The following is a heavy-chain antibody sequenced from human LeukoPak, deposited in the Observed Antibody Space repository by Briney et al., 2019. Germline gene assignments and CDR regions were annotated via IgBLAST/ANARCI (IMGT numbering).Heavy chain of an antibody. CDR3: AKDQGVTVTTGYNY. Sequence: PGGSLRLSRAASGFTFSSYGMHWVRQAPGKGLEWVAFIRYDGSNRYYADSVKGRFTISRDNSKNTPYLQMNSLRAEGTAVYYCAKDQGVTVTTGYNYWGQGTLVTVSS. CDR2: IRYDGSNR. J-gene: IGHJ4*02. V-gene: IGHV3-30*02. CDR1: GFTFSSYG. D-gene: IGHD4-17*01.